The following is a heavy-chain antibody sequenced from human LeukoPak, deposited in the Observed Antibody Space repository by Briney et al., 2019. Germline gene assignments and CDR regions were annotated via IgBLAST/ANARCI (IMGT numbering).Heavy chain of an antibody. D-gene: IGHD3-22*01. Sequence: SETLSLTCAVYGGSFSGYYWSWIRQPPGKGLEWIGEINHSGSTNYNPSLKSRVTMSVDTSKNQFSLKLSSVTAADTAVYYCARDSLFGHFDSSGYYYTYEAFDIWGQGTMVTVSS. CDR1: GGSFSGYY. V-gene: IGHV4-34*01. CDR3: ARDSLFGHFDSSGYYYTYEAFDI. CDR2: INHSGST. J-gene: IGHJ3*02.